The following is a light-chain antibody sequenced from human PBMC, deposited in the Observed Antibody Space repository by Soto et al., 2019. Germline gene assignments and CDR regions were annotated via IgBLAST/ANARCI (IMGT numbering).Light chain of an antibody. V-gene: IGKV2-28*01. J-gene: IGKJ3*01. Sequence: DIVMTQSPLSLPVTPGEPASISCSSSQSLLHINGDTSLDWYLQMPGQSPHLLIYLGSNLASGVPDRFSGNGSGTGFTLNISRVEADDVGDYYCMQALQSPFTFGPGTKVDI. CDR3: MQALQSPFT. CDR1: QSLLHINGDTS. CDR2: LGS.